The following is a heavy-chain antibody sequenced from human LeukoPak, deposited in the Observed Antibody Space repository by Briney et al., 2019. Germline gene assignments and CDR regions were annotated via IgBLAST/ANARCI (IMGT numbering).Heavy chain of an antibody. CDR1: GGSISSYY. CDR3: ARPYCSGGGCYSDVFDI. CDR2: IYYSGST. D-gene: IGHD2-15*01. V-gene: IGHV4-59*01. Sequence: SETLSLTCTVSGGSISSYYWSWMRQPPGKGLEWIGYIYYSGSTNYNPSLKSRVTISVDTSKNQFSLKLSSVTAADTAVYYCARPYCSGGGCYSDVFDIWGQGTMVTVSS. J-gene: IGHJ3*02.